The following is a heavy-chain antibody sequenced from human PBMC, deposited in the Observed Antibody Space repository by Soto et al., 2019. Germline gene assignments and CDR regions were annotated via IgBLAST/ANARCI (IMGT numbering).Heavy chain of an antibody. V-gene: IGHV4-34*01. CDR1: GGSFSGYY. CDR2: INHSGST. J-gene: IGHJ6*03. CDR3: AGFNSRGYYYYYMDV. D-gene: IGHD6-13*01. Sequence: QVQLQQWGAGLLKPSETLSLTCAVYGGSFSGYYWSWIRQPPGKGLEWIGEINHSGSTNYNPSLKSRVTISVDTSKNQFSLKLSSVTAADTAVYYCAGFNSRGYYYYYMDVWGKGTTVTVSS.